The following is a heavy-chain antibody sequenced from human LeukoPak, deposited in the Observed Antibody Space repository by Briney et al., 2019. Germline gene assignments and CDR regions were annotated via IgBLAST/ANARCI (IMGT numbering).Heavy chain of an antibody. D-gene: IGHD3-10*01. J-gene: IGHJ5*02. CDR3: ARVAEDGSGSYWFDP. Sequence: GASVKVSCKASGYTFTSYGISWARQAPGQGLEWMGWISAYNGNTNYAQKLQGRVTMTTDTSTSTAYMELRSLRSDDTAVYYCARVAEDGSGSYWFDPWGQGTLVTVSS. V-gene: IGHV1-18*01. CDR2: ISAYNGNT. CDR1: GYTFTSYG.